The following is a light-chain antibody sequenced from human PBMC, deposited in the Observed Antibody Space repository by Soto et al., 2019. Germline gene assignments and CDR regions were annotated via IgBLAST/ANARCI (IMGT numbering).Light chain of an antibody. CDR1: QSIGTW. J-gene: IGKJ1*01. CDR2: DAS. V-gene: IGKV1-5*01. CDR3: HQYNSYSWT. Sequence: DIQMTQSPSTLSSSVGDRVTITCGASQSIGTWLAWYQQKPGKAPKLLIYDASSLETGVPSRFSGSGSGTEFSLTISSLRPGDFATYYCHQYNSYSWTFGQGTKVEIK.